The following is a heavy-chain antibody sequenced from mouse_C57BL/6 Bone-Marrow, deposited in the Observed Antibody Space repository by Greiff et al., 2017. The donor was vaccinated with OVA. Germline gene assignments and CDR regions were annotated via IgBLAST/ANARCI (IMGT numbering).Heavy chain of an antibody. J-gene: IGHJ1*03. V-gene: IGHV5-2*03. CDR2: INSDGGST. CDR3: ARRGLRYLYFDV. D-gene: IGHD1-1*01. Sequence: EVKLMESGGGLVQPGESLKLSCESNEYEFPSHDMSWVRKTPEKRLELVAAINSDGGSTYYPDTMERRFILSRDNTKKTLFLQMSSLRSEDTALYYCARRGLRYLYFDVWGTGTTVTVSS. CDR1: EYEFPSHD.